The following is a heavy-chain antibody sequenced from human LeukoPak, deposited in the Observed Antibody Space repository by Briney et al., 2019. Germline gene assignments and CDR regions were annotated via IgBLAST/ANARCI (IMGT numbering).Heavy chain of an antibody. CDR1: GFTFSSFS. CDR2: ISSSSSAI. CDR3: ARGNIAAAGTFDY. V-gene: IGHV3-48*02. Sequence: GGSLRLSCAASGFTFSSFSMNWVRQAPGKGLEWVSYISSSSSAIYYADSVEGRFTISRDNAKNSLYLEVNSLRDEDTAVYYCARGNIAAAGTFDYWGQGTLVTISS. D-gene: IGHD6-13*01. J-gene: IGHJ4*02.